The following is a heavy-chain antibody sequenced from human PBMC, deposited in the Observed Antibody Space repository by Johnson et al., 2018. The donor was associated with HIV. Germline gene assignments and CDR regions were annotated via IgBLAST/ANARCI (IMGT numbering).Heavy chain of an antibody. J-gene: IGHJ3*02. V-gene: IGHV3-30-3*01. D-gene: IGHD7-27*01. CDR3: ARIRPANWGVNDAFDI. CDR1: GFTFSSYA. CDR2: ISYDGSNK. Sequence: QEQLVESGGGVVQPGRSLRLSCAASGFTFSSYAMHWVRQAPGKGLEWVAVISYDGSNKYYADSVKGRFTISRDNSKNSLYLQMNSLRAEDTAVYYCARIRPANWGVNDAFDIWGQGTMVTVSS.